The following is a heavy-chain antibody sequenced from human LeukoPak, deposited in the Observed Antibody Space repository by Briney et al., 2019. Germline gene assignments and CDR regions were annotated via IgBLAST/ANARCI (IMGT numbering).Heavy chain of an antibody. CDR1: GGSVSSGSYY. J-gene: IGHJ3*02. CDR2: IYYSGST. V-gene: IGHV4-61*01. D-gene: IGHD2-15*01. Sequence: SETLSLTCTVSGGSVSSGSYYWSWIWQPPGKGLEWIGYIYYSGSTNYNPSLKSRVTISVDTSKNQFSLKLSSVTAADTAVYYCARDTYCSGGSCYNDAFDIWGQGTMVTVSS. CDR3: ARDTYCSGGSCYNDAFDI.